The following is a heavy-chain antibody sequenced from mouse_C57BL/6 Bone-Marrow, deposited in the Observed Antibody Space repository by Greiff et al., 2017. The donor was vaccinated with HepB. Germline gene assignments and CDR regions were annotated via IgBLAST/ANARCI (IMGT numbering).Heavy chain of an antibody. CDR3: ARWGYYDYDRYFDV. V-gene: IGHV1-85*01. D-gene: IGHD2-4*01. J-gene: IGHJ1*03. CDR1: GYTFTSYD. CDR2: IYPRDGST. Sequence: VMLVESGPELVKPGASVKLSCKASGYTFTSYDINWVKQRPGQGLEWIGWIYPRDGSTKYNEKFKGKATLTVDTSSSTAYMELHSLTSEDSAVYFCARWGYYDYDRYFDVWGTGTTVTVSS.